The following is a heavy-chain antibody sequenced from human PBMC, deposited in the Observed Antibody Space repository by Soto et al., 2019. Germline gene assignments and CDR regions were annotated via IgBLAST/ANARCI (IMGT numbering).Heavy chain of an antibody. D-gene: IGHD3-10*01. CDR1: GGTFSSYA. V-gene: IGHV1-69*12. CDR2: SIPIFGTA. Sequence: QVQLVQSGAEVKKPGSSVKVSCKASGGTFSSYAISWVRQAPGQGLEWMGGSIPIFGTANYAQKFQGRVTITADEATGTAYRGLSSLRSEDTAVYYCATLRLLWFGELLAYYYYGMDVWGQGTTVTVSS. J-gene: IGHJ6*02. CDR3: ATLRLLWFGELLAYYYYGMDV.